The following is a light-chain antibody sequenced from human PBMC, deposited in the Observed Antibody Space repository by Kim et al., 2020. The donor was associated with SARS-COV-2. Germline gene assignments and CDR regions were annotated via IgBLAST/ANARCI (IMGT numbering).Light chain of an antibody. Sequence: EIVMTQYPATLPVSPGEIATLSCRASQSVGIKLVWYQQKPGQAPRLLIYDASTRETGIPGRFSGSGSGTEFTLTIGSLQSEDFALYYCQQCHKWPGITFGQGTRLEIK. V-gene: IGKV3-15*01. CDR2: DAS. CDR1: QSVGIK. CDR3: QQCHKWPGIT. J-gene: IGKJ5*01.